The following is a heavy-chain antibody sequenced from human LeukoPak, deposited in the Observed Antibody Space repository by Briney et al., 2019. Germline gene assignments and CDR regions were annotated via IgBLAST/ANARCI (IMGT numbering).Heavy chain of an antibody. D-gene: IGHD6-13*01. CDR3: VKEDIGEIAAAKSHFDY. Sequence: GGSLRLSCAASGFSFSNYWMSWIRQAPGKAVEWVANIRQDGSEKYYVYSVKGRFTISRDNAQTSLYLQMNSLRAEDTAVYYCVKEDIGEIAAAKSHFDYWGQGTQVTVSS. J-gene: IGHJ4*02. CDR2: IRQDGSEK. V-gene: IGHV3-7*01. CDR1: GFSFSNYW.